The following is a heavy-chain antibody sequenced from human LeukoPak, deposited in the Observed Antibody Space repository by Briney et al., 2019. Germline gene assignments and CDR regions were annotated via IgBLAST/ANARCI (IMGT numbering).Heavy chain of an antibody. Sequence: ASVKVSCKASGYTFTSYAMHWVRQAPGQRLEWMGWINAGNGNTKYSQKFQGRVTITRDTSASTAYMELSSLRSEDTAVYYCARPSSQVVPAAVNYGMDAWGQGTTVTVSS. CDR3: ARPSSQVVPAAVNYGMDA. D-gene: IGHD2-2*01. CDR1: GYTFTSYA. J-gene: IGHJ6*02. V-gene: IGHV1-3*01. CDR2: INAGNGNT.